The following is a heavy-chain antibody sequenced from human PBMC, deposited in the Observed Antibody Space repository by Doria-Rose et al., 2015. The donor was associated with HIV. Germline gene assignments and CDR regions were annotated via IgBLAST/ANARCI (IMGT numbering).Heavy chain of an antibody. CDR3: ARIKSSRWYHKYYFDF. J-gene: IGHJ4*02. CDR1: GVSLSSPGMG. D-gene: IGHD6-13*01. CDR2: IFSDDER. Sequence: QVQLVQSGPVLVKPTETLTLTCTISGVSLSSPGMGVSWIRQPPGKALEWLANIFSDDERSYKTSLKSRLTISRSTSKSQLVLTMTDMAPVATATYYCARIKSSRWYHKYYFDFWGQGTLVIVSA. V-gene: IGHV2-26*03.